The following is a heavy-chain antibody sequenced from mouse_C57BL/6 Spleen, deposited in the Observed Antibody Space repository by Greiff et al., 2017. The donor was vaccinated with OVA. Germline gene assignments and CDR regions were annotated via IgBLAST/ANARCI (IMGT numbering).Heavy chain of an antibody. D-gene: IGHD2-4*01. CDR2: IYPGDGDT. CDR1: GYAFSSYW. CDR3: ARSGDYNYFDY. Sequence: VKLMESGAELVKPGASVKISCKASGYAFSSYWMNWVKQRPGKGLEWIGQIYPGDGDTNYNGKFKGKATLTADKSSSTAYMQLSSLTSEDSAVYFCARSGDYNYFDYWGQGTTLTVSS. J-gene: IGHJ2*01. V-gene: IGHV1-80*01.